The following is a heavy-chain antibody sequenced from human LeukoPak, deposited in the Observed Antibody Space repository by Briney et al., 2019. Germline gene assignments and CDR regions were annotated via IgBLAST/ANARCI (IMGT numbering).Heavy chain of an antibody. D-gene: IGHD5-18*01. V-gene: IGHV4-39*07. Sequence: SETLSLTCTVSGGSISSSSYYWGWIRQPPGKGLEWIGSIYYSGSTNYNPSLKSRVTISVDTSKNQFSLKLSSVTAADTAVYYCARGGLGDTAMVTYLYFDYWGQGTLVTVSS. CDR2: IYYSGST. CDR1: GGSISSSSYY. J-gene: IGHJ4*02. CDR3: ARGGLGDTAMVTYLYFDY.